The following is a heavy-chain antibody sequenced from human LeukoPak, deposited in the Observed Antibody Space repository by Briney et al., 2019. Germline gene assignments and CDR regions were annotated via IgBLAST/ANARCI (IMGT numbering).Heavy chain of an antibody. J-gene: IGHJ4*02. Sequence: SETLSLTCTVSGGSISSYYWSWIRQPPGQGLEWIGYIYYSGSTNYNPSLKSRVTISVDTSKNQFSLKLSSVTAADTAVYYCARGSGDYGDLDYWGQGTLVTVSS. CDR1: GGSISSYY. CDR2: IYYSGST. CDR3: ARGSGDYGDLDY. D-gene: IGHD4-17*01. V-gene: IGHV4-59*01.